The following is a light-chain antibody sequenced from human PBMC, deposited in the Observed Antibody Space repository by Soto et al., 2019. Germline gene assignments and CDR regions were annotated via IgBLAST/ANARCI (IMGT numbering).Light chain of an antibody. CDR2: EVS. J-gene: IGLJ1*01. CDR3: YSYPGSSTYV. CDR1: SSDVGSYNL. V-gene: IGLV2-23*02. Sequence: QSALTQPASVSGSPGQSITISCSGTSSDVGSYNLVSCYQQHAGKPQKLMIYEVSRRPSGVSTRYSGSNSGNTASLTISGLQAEDEADYYCYSYPGSSTYVFGTGTKVTVL.